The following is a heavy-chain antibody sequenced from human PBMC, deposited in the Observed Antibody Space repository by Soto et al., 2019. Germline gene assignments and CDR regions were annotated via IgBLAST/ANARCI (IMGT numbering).Heavy chain of an antibody. Sequence: QLQMQESGPGLVKPSETMSLTCTVSGGSISSSSYYWGWIRQPPGKGLEWIGSIYYSGSTYYNPSLKSRFTISVDTSKNQFSLKLISVTAADTAVYYCAGATVTIVFGACDIWGQGTMVTVSS. J-gene: IGHJ3*02. CDR2: IYYSGST. CDR1: GGSISSSSYY. V-gene: IGHV4-39*01. CDR3: AGATVTIVFGACDI. D-gene: IGHD4-17*01.